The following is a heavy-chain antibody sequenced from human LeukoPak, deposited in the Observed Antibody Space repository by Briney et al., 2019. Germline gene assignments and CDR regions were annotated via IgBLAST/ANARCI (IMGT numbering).Heavy chain of an antibody. Sequence: PSETLSLTCAVYGGSFSGYYWSWIRQPPGKGLEWIGEINHSGSTNYNPSLKSRVTISVDTSKNQFSLKLSSVTAADTAVYYCARGGYFDYWGQGTLVTVSS. J-gene: IGHJ4*02. V-gene: IGHV4-34*01. CDR2: INHSGST. CDR1: GGSFSGYY. CDR3: ARGGYFDY.